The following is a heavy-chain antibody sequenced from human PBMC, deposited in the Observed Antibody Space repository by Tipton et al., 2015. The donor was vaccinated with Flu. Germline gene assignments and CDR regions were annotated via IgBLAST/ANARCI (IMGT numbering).Heavy chain of an antibody. CDR2: VRQAGST. J-gene: IGHJ5*02. Sequence: TLSLTCAVSGFSIRSSNYYWGWIRQPPGKGLEWIGNVRQAGSTYYNPSLRSRVTISLDRPKNQFSLRLTSVTAADTAVYFCARRDYSNYVSEPKNWFDPWGQGTLVTVSS. V-gene: IGHV4-38-2*01. CDR3: ARRDYSNYVSEPKNWFDP. D-gene: IGHD4-11*01. CDR1: GFSIRSSNYY.